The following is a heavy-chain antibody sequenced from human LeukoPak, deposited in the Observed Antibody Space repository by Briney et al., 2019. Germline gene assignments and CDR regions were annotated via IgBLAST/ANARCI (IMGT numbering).Heavy chain of an antibody. CDR3: ARYYDYVWGSYHLFDY. V-gene: IGHV1-18*01. CDR2: ISAYNGNT. Sequence: VSVKVSCKASGYTFTSYGISWVRQAPGQGREWMGWISAYNGNTNYAQKLQGRVTMTTDTSTSTAYMELRSLRSDDTAVYYCARYYDYVWGSYHLFDYWGQGTLVTVSS. D-gene: IGHD3-16*02. J-gene: IGHJ4*02. CDR1: GYTFTSYG.